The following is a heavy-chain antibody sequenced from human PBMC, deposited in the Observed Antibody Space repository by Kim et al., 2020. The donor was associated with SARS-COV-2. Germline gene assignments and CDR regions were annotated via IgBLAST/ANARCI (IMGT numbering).Heavy chain of an antibody. Sequence: SETLSLTCTVSGGSISSSGYYWGWIRQPPGKGLEWIGSIYYSGSTYYNPSLKSRVTISVDTSKNQFSLKLSSVTAADTAVYYCARHTGDYTPRFDYWGQGTLVTVSS. V-gene: IGHV4-39*01. CDR1: GGSISSSGYY. J-gene: IGHJ4*02. D-gene: IGHD4-17*01. CDR2: IYYSGST. CDR3: ARHTGDYTPRFDY.